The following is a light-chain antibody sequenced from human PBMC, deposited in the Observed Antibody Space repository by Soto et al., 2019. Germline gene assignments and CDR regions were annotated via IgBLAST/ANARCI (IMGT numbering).Light chain of an antibody. V-gene: IGKV3-15*01. CDR1: QSVSSN. Sequence: EIVMTQSPATLSVSPGERATLSCRASQSVSSNLAWYQQKPGQAPRLLLYGASTGATGIPARFSGSGSGTEFTLTISSLQSEDFEVYYCQQYNDWPLTFGQGTKVAIK. J-gene: IGKJ1*01. CDR2: GAS. CDR3: QQYNDWPLT.